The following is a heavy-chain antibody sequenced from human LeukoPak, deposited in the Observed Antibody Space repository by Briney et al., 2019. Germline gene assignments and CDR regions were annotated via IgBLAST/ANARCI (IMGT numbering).Heavy chain of an antibody. J-gene: IGHJ4*02. CDR2: IYYSGST. Sequence: SETLSLTCTVSGGSISSYYWSWIRQPPGKGLEWIGYIYYSGSTNYNPSLKSRVTISVDTSKNQFSLKLSSVTAADTAVYYCAADSSSRDYWGQGTLVTVSS. CDR1: GGSISSYY. CDR3: AADSSSRDY. D-gene: IGHD6-6*01. V-gene: IGHV4-59*12.